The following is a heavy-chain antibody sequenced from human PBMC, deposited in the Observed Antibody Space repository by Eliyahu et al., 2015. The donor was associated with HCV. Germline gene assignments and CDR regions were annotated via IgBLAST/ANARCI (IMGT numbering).Heavy chain of an antibody. V-gene: IGHV1-69*04. Sequence: EVKKPGSSVKVSCKASGGTFSSYTISWVRQAPGQGLEWMGRIIPILGIANYAQKFQGRVTITADKSTSTAYMELSSLRSEDTAVYYWAREREYYYDSSGDGTGVDYWGQGTLVTVSS. CDR3: AREREYYYDSSGDGTGVDY. CDR1: GGTFSSYT. J-gene: IGHJ4*02. CDR2: IIPILGIA. D-gene: IGHD3-22*01.